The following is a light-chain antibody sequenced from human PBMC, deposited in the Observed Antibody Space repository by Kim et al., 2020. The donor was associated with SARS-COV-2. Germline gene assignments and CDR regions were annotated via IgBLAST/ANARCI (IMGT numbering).Light chain of an antibody. V-gene: IGKV3-20*01. CDR1: QFVPSIY. Sequence: EIILTQSPDTLSLSPGERATLSCRASQFVPSIYLAWYQQKPGQAPRLLIYGASSRAAGIPDRFSGDGSGTDFSLTISRLEPEDFAVYYCQRYGTSPVYSFGQGTKLEI. CDR2: GAS. CDR3: QRYGTSPVYS. J-gene: IGKJ2*03.